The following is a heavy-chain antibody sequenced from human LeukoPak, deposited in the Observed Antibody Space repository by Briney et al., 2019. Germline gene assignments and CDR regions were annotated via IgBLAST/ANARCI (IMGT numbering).Heavy chain of an antibody. CDR3: ARPHRGYSYGFDY. J-gene: IGHJ4*02. Sequence: SETLSLTCTVSRGSISSSSYYWGWIRQPPGKGLEWIGSIYYSGSTYYNPSLKSRVTISVDMSKKQFSLKVSSVTAADTAVYYCARPHRGYSYGFDYWGQGTLVTVSS. CDR1: RGSISSSSYY. V-gene: IGHV4-39*01. D-gene: IGHD5-18*01. CDR2: IYYSGST.